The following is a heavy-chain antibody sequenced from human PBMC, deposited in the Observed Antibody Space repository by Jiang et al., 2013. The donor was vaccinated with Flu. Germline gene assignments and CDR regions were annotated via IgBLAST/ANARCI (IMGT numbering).Heavy chain of an antibody. CDR2: IDWDDDK. CDR3: PPQVNFGVVISNWFDP. CDR1: GFSLSTSGMC. Sequence: KPTQTLTLTCTFSGFSLSTSGMCVSWVRQPPGKALEWLARIDWDDDKYCSTSLKTRLTISKATSKNQVVLTMTNMDPVDTATYYSPPQVNFGVVISNWFDPWGQGTLVTVSS. D-gene: IGHD3-3*01. J-gene: IGHJ5*02. V-gene: IGHV2-70*11.